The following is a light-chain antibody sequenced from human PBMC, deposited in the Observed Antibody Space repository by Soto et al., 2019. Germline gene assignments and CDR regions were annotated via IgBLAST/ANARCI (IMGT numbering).Light chain of an antibody. CDR2: GAS. CDR3: QQYNNWPYT. Sequence: EIVMTQSPATLAVSPGERAALSCRASQSVSSNFAWYQQKPGQAPRLLIYGASSRATGTPARFSGSGSGTEFTLTISILQSEDFAVYYCQQYNNWPYTFGLGTKLEMK. V-gene: IGKV3-15*01. J-gene: IGKJ2*01. CDR1: QSVSSN.